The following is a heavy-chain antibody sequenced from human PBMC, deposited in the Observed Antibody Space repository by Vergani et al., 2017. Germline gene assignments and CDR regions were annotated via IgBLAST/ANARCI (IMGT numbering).Heavy chain of an antibody. CDR3: AREPPFTGFFDY. Sequence: QVQLVQSGAEVGKPGASVKISCKASGYTFTAYYIHWVRQAPEQGLEWVGVISPDGFSTFYAQKFQGRVTITRDTSTSTVYVEVNSLRSDDTAVYYCAREPPFTGFFDYWGQGTLVTVSS. CDR2: ISPDGFST. D-gene: IGHD2-8*02. J-gene: IGHJ4*02. CDR1: GYTFTAYY. V-gene: IGHV1-46*03.